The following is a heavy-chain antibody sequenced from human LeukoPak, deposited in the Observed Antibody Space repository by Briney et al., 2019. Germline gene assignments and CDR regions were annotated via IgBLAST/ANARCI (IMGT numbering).Heavy chain of an antibody. CDR3: ARDGWDDYVWGSYRYLDY. D-gene: IGHD3-16*02. CDR1: GYSISSGYY. CDR2: IYHSGST. Sequence: SETLSLTCTVSGYSISSGYYWGWIRQPPGKGLEWIGSIYHSGSTYYNPSLKSRVTISVDTSKNQFSLKLSSVTAADTAVYYCARDGWDDYVWGSYRYLDYWGQGTLVTVSS. V-gene: IGHV4-38-2*02. J-gene: IGHJ4*02.